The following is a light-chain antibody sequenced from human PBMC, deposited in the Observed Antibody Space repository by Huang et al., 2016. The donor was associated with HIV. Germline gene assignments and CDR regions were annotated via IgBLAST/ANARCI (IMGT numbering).Light chain of an antibody. CDR2: DVS. CDR3: QQRSKWPLT. CDR1: PSIGTY. J-gene: IGKJ4*01. V-gene: IGKV3-11*01. Sequence: EIVLTQSPVTLSLSPGDRATLSCRASPSIGTYLAWYQQKSGQAPRLLIYDVSNRAAGVPARFSAIGSETDFTLTIASLDPDDFAIYHCQQRSKWPLTFGGGTKVEMK.